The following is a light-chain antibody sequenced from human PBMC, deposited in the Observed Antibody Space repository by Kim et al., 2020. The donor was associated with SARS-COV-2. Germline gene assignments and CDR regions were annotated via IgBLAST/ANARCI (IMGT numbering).Light chain of an antibody. CDR2: DNN. J-gene: IGLJ3*02. CDR1: SSNIGDNY. V-gene: IGLV1-51*01. CDR3: GTWDNSLSAWV. Sequence: QSVLTQPPSVSAAPGQKVTISCSGSSSNIGDNYVSWYQQLPGTAPKLLIYDNNKRASGIPDRFSGSKSGTSATLGIAGLQTGDEADYHCGTWDNSLSAWVFGTGTQLTVL.